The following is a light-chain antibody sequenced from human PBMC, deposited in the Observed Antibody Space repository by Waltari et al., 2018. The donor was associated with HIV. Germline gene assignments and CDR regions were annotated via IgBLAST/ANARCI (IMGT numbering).Light chain of an antibody. J-gene: IGLJ2*01. Sequence: QSVLTQPPSASGTPGQTVSIPCSGSRSNLGKNTINLYLRIPGTAPRLLIYANNGRPSGVPDRFSGSKSGTSASLAISGLQSEDEGDFYCSTWDDSLHVWLFGGGTKVTVL. V-gene: IGLV1-44*01. CDR3: STWDDSLHVWL. CDR1: RSNLGKNT. CDR2: ANN.